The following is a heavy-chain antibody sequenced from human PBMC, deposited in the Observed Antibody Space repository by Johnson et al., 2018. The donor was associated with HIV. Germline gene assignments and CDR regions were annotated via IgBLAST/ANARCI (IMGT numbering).Heavy chain of an antibody. D-gene: IGHD6-19*01. V-gene: IGHV3-30-3*01. CDR3: AKEAGIAVAEDAFDM. CDR1: GFTFSSYA. CDR2: ISYDGSNK. J-gene: IGHJ3*02. Sequence: QVQLVESGGGVVRPGGSLRLSCADSGFTFSSYAMHWVRQAPGKGLEWVAVISYDGSNKYYADSVKGRFTISRDNSKSTLYLQMNSLRAEDTAVYYCAKEAGIAVAEDAFDMWGQGTMVTVSS.